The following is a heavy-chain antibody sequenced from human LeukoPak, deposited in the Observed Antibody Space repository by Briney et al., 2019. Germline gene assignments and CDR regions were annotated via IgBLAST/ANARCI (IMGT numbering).Heavy chain of an antibody. J-gene: IGHJ4*02. Sequence: GGSLRLSCVVSGFTLSDYYMGWIRHAPGKGLEWVSYINSRGSSMYYADSVKGRFTISRDNAKNSLFLQMNSLRAEDTAVYHCARESSWTFDYWGQGTLVTVSS. CDR2: INSRGSSM. V-gene: IGHV3-11*01. CDR3: ARESSWTFDY. CDR1: GFTLSDYY. D-gene: IGHD3/OR15-3a*01.